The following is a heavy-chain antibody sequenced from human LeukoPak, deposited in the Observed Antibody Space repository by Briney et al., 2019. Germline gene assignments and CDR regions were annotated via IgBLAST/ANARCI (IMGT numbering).Heavy chain of an antibody. J-gene: IGHJ6*02. CDR3: AREMVNSLGYGMDV. CDR2: ISGSGGNT. CDR1: GFTFSSYA. V-gene: IGHV3-21*05. D-gene: IGHD2-8*01. Sequence: GGSLRLSCAASGFTFSSYAMSWVRQAPGKGLEWVSSISGSGGNTFYADSVKGRFTISRDNANNSLYVQMNSLRADDTAVYYCAREMVNSLGYGMDVWGQGTTVTVSS.